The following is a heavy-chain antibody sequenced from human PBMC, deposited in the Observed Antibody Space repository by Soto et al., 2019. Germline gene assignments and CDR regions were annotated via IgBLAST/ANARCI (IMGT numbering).Heavy chain of an antibody. CDR3: ASGPVKQKLADYHFDY. D-gene: IGHD6-13*01. J-gene: IGHJ4*02. CDR2: IYYSGST. Sequence: SLTCTVSGGSISSGGYSWSWIRQHPGKGLEWIGYIYYSGSTYYNPSLKSRVTISVDTSKNQFSLKLSSVTAADTAVYYCASGPVKQKLADYHFDYWGQGTLVTVSS. V-gene: IGHV4-31*03. CDR1: GGSISSGGYS.